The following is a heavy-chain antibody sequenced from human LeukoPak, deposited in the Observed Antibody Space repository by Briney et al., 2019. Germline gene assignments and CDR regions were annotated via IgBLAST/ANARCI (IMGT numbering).Heavy chain of an antibody. CDR1: GGPCDDYY. V-gene: IGHV4-34*01. CDR2: IHPHGIF. CDR3: ARGRDRSKAGDL. Sequence: SETLSLTCDVYGGPCDDYYCSWIRQPPGKGLEWIGEIHPHGIFYYNSSLMSRVTISIDTSKSRFSLRLTSVTAADTAFYFCARGRDRSKAGDLWGQGSLVTVSS. J-gene: IGHJ5*02. D-gene: IGHD5-24*01.